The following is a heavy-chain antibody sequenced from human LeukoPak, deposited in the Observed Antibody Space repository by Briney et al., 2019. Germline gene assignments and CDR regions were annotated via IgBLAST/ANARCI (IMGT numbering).Heavy chain of an antibody. CDR1: GGTFSSYA. V-gene: IGHV1-69*13. Sequence: SVKLSCKASGGTFSSYAISWVRQAPGQGLEWMGGIIPIFGTANYAQKFQGRVTITADESTSTAYMELSSLRSEDTAVYYCARGWGYSYGFDYWGQGTLVTVSS. CDR3: ARGWGYSYGFDY. J-gene: IGHJ4*02. D-gene: IGHD5-18*01. CDR2: IIPIFGTA.